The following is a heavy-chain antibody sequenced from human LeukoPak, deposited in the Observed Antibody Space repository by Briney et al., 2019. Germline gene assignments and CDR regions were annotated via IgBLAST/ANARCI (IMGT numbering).Heavy chain of an antibody. J-gene: IGHJ5*02. CDR1: GYTFTSYG. V-gene: IGHV1-18*01. CDR3: ARIRSIVLMVYAHRFSNWFDP. CDR2: ISAYNGNT. D-gene: IGHD2-8*01. Sequence: ASVKVSCKASGYTFTSYGISWVRQAPGQGLEWMGWISAYNGNTNYAQKLRGRVTMTTDTSTSTAYMELRSLRFDDTAVYYCARIRSIVLMVYAHRFSNWFDPWGQGTLVTVSS.